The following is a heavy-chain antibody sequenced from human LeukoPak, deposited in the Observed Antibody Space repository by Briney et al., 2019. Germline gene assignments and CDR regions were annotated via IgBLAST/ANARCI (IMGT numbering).Heavy chain of an antibody. CDR2: INQYGSDK. CDR3: AKESGGSSALKGVLPFDP. V-gene: IGHV3-7*03. CDR1: GFTFNSYW. D-gene: IGHD6-6*01. Sequence: GGSLRLSCAASGFTFNSYWMTWVRRTPGTGLEWVANINQYGSDKYYADSVKGRFTISRDNAKNTLYLQMNSLRAEDTAVYYRAKESGGSSALKGVLPFDPWGQGTLVTVSS. J-gene: IGHJ5*02.